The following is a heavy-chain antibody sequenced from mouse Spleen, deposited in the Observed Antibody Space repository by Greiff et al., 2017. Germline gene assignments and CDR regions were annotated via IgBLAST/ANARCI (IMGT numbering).Heavy chain of an antibody. CDR2: IDPETGGT. J-gene: IGHJ3*01. V-gene: IGHV1-15*01. D-gene: IGHD2-1*01. CDR3: TYYYGNPFAY. CDR1: GYTFTDYE. Sequence: QVQLQQSGAELVRPGASVTLSCKASGYTFTDYEMHWVKQTPVHGLEWIGAIDPETGGTAYNQKFKGKAILTADKSSSTAYMELRSLTSEDSAVYYCTYYYGNPFAYWGQGTLVTVSA.